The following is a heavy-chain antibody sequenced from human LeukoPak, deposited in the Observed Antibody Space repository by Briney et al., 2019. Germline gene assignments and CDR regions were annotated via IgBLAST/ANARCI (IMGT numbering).Heavy chain of an antibody. CDR1: GFTFSDYY. V-gene: IGHV3-11*01. Sequence: GGSLRLSCAASGFTFSDYYMSWIRQAPGKGLEWVSYISSSGSTIYYADSVKGRFTISRDNAKNSLYLQMNSLRAEDTAVYYCARDASEQWLVTEHPSYYYYYYGMDVWGQGTTVTVSS. CDR3: ARDASEQWLVTEHPSYYYYYYGMDV. CDR2: ISSSGSTI. D-gene: IGHD6-19*01. J-gene: IGHJ6*02.